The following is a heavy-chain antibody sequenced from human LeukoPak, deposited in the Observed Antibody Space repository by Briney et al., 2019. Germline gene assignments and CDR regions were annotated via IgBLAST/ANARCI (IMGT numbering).Heavy chain of an antibody. CDR3: AKDETPNTGVVIISYFDY. Sequence: PGGSLRLSCAASGFTFSSYAMSGVRQAPGKGREWVSAISGSGGSTYYADSVKGRFTISRDNSKNTLYLQMNSLRDEDTAVYYCAKDETPNTGVVIISYFDYWGQGTLVTVSS. V-gene: IGHV3-23*01. D-gene: IGHD3-3*01. J-gene: IGHJ4*02. CDR2: ISGSGGST. CDR1: GFTFSSYA.